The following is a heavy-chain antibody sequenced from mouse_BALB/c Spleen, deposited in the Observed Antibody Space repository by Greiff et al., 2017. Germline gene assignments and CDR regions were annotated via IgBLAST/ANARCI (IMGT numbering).Heavy chain of an antibody. J-gene: IGHJ2*01. CDR3: ARSDYYGSTYFDY. D-gene: IGHD1-1*01. V-gene: IGHV3-2*02. Sequence: EVKLMESGPGLVKPSQSLSLTCTVTGYSITSDYAWNWIRQFPGNKLEWMGYISYSGSTSYNPSLKSRISITRDTSKNQFFLQLNSVTTEDTATYYCARSDYYGSTYFDYWGQGTTLTVSS. CDR2: ISYSGST. CDR1: GYSITSDYA.